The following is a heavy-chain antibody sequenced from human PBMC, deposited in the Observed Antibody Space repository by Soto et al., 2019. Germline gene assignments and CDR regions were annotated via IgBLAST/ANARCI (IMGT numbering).Heavy chain of an antibody. Sequence: SETLSLTCTVSGGSISSYYWSWIRQPPGKGLEWIGYIYYSGSTNYNPSLKSRVTISVDTSKNQFSLKLSSVTAADTAVYYCARHYDYGDYVDYWGQGTLVTVS. CDR1: GGSISSYY. CDR3: ARHYDYGDYVDY. V-gene: IGHV4-59*01. J-gene: IGHJ4*02. CDR2: IYYSGST. D-gene: IGHD4-17*01.